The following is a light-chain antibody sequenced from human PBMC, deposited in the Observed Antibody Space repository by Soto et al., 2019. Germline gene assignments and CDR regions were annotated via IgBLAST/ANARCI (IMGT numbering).Light chain of an antibody. J-gene: IGLJ1*01. CDR2: EVS. V-gene: IGLV2-14*01. CDR1: TSDVGGYSF. Sequence: QSVLTQPASVSGSPGQSITISCTGTTSDVGGYSFVSWYQLHPGKAPKLMIYEVSNRPSGVSNRFSDSKSGNTASLTISGLQAEDESEYYCSSYTTSGTRVFGTGTKVPVL. CDR3: SSYTTSGTRV.